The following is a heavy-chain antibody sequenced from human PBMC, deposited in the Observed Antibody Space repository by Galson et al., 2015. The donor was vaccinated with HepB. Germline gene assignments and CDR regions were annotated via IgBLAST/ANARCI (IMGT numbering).Heavy chain of an antibody. V-gene: IGHV4-34*01. D-gene: IGHD6-13*01. Sequence: ETLSLTCAVYGGSFSGYYWSWIRQPPGKGLEWIGEINHSGSTNYNPSLKSRVTISVDTSKNQFSLKLSSVTAADTAVYYCARVEGLYSSSWFYWYFDLWGRGTLVTVSS. CDR1: GGSFSGYY. CDR3: ARVEGLYSSSWFYWYFDL. J-gene: IGHJ2*01. CDR2: INHSGST.